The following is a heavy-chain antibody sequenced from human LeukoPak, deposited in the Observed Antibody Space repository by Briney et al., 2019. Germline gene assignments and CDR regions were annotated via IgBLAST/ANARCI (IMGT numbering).Heavy chain of an antibody. Sequence: SETLSLTCTVSGGSISSSSYYWGWIRQPPGKGLEWIGSIYYSGSTYYNPSLKSRVTISVDTSKNQFSLKLSSVTAADTAVYYCARDYDSSGCIDYWGQGTLVTVSS. J-gene: IGHJ4*02. D-gene: IGHD3-22*01. CDR2: IYYSGST. V-gene: IGHV4-39*07. CDR1: GGSISSSSYY. CDR3: ARDYDSSGCIDY.